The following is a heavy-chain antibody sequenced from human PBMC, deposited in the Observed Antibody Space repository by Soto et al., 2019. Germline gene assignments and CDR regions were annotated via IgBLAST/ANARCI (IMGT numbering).Heavy chain of an antibody. J-gene: IGHJ4*02. CDR2: ISSSSSYI. CDR1: GFTFSSYS. V-gene: IGHV3-21*01. CDR3: ARDDMVAPSPVDY. D-gene: IGHD5-12*01. Sequence: GGSLRLSCAASGFTFSSYSMNSVRQAPGKGLEWVSSISSSSSYIYYADSVKGRFTISRDNAKNSLYLQMNSLRAEDTAVYYCARDDMVAPSPVDYWGQGTLVTVSS.